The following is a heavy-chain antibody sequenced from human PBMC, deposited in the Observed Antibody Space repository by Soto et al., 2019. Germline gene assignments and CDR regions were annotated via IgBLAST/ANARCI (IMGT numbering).Heavy chain of an antibody. V-gene: IGHV3-13*01. Sequence: GSLRLSCEASGFTFSGFDMHSVRQPTGKALEWISTIGTAGDTYYAVSVKGRFTISRDNAKNSLSLKMNSLRAGDTAVYFCARGQAEGNPYFDSLGQGTQVTVSS. J-gene: IGHJ4*01. CDR1: GFTFSGFD. CDR3: ARGQAEGNPYFDS. CDR2: IGTAGDT. D-gene: IGHD6-13*01.